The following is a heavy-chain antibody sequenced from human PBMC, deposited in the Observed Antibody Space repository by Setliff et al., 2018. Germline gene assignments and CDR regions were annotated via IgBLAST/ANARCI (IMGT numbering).Heavy chain of an antibody. J-gene: IGHJ6*03. V-gene: IGHV3-66*02. CDR2: IYSSGDT. Sequence: PGGFLRLSCAASGFTFSSYAMSWVRQAPGKGLEWVSVIYSSGDTYTADSVRGRFIISRDNSKNMVYLQMNSLRAEDTAVYYCARGIWFGGSDYYMDVWGKGTTVTVSS. CDR3: ARGIWFGGSDYYMDV. CDR1: GFTFSSYA. D-gene: IGHD3-10*01.